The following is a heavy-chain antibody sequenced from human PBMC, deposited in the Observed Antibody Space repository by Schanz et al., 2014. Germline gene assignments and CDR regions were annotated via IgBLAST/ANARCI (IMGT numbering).Heavy chain of an antibody. CDR2: IGGSGDST. CDR1: GFTVSNSY. CDR3: ASRSVYAPT. D-gene: IGHD2-8*01. V-gene: IGHV3-53*01. J-gene: IGHJ5*02. Sequence: VQLVDSGGGLVQPGGSLRLSCAASGFTVSNSYIHWVRQAPGKGLEWVSGIGGSGDSTHYADSVKGRFIISRDNSKNTLYLQMNSLRAEDTAVYYCASRSVYAPTWGQGILVTVSS.